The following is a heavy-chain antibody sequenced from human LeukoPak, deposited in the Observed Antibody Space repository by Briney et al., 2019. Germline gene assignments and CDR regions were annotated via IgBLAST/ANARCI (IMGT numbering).Heavy chain of an antibody. CDR1: GFPFSDYY. J-gene: IGHJ4*02. CDR2: LSISGGTK. V-gene: IGHV3-11*01. CDR3: ARDGHAYGHGSPHY. Sequence: GRTLRLSRAASGFPFSDYYMSWIRHAPGRGLEWGSYLSISGGTKYYADSVKGRFTISRDNAKNSYLQMNSLRAEDTAVYYCARDGHAYGHGSPHYWGQGTLVTVSS. D-gene: IGHD3-10*01.